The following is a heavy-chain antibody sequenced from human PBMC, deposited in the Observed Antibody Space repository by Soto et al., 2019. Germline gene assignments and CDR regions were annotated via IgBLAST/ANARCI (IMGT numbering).Heavy chain of an antibody. CDR1: GGTFSSYT. V-gene: IGHV1-69*08. CDR2: IIPILGIA. CDR3: ARDDCSGGSCYSNDAFDI. J-gene: IGHJ3*02. Sequence: QVQLVQSGAEVKKPGSSVKVSCKASGGTFSSYTISWVRQAPGQGLEWMGRIIPILGIANYAQKFQGRVTITADKSTSTAYMELSSLRSEDTAVYYCARDDCSGGSCYSNDAFDIWGQGTMVTVSS. D-gene: IGHD2-15*01.